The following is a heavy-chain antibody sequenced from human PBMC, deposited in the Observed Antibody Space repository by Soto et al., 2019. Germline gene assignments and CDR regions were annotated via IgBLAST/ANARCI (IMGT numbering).Heavy chain of an antibody. CDR2: IYYSGST. CDR3: ARTNRILDAFDI. Sequence: SETLSLTCSVSGGSISSSSYFWGWIRQPPGKGLEWIGSIYYSGSTYYNPSLKSRVTVSVDTSKNSLYLQMNSLRAEDTAVYYCARTNRILDAFDIWGQGTMVTVSS. D-gene: IGHD2-15*01. V-gene: IGHV4-39*01. J-gene: IGHJ3*02. CDR1: GGSISSSSYF.